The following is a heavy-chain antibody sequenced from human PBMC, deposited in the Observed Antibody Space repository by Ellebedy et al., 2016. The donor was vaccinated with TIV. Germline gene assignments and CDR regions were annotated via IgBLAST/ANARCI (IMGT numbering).Heavy chain of an antibody. D-gene: IGHD1-20*01. CDR1: GGTFSSYA. Sequence: SVKVSXKASGGTFSSYAISWVRQAPGQGLEWMGGIIPIFGTANYAQKFQGRVTITADESTSTAYMELSSLRSEDTAVYYCAREDNSYYYYYMDVWGKGTTVTVSS. J-gene: IGHJ6*03. V-gene: IGHV1-69*13. CDR3: AREDNSYYYYYMDV. CDR2: IIPIFGTA.